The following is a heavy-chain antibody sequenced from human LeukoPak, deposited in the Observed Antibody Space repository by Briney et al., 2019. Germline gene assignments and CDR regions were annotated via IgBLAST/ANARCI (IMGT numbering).Heavy chain of an antibody. CDR3: ARGSGYDSSGYYPDDAFDI. D-gene: IGHD3-22*01. CDR2: IYYSGST. V-gene: IGHV4-39*01. Sequence: SETLFLTCTVSGGSISSSSYYWGWIRQPPGKGLEWIGSIYYSGSTYYNPSLKSRVTISVDTSKNQFSLKLSSVTAADTAVYYCARGSGYDSSGYYPDDAFDIWGQGTMVTVSS. CDR1: GGSISSSSYY. J-gene: IGHJ3*02.